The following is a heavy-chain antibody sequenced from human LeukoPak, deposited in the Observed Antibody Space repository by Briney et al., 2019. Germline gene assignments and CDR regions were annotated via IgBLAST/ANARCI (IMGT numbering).Heavy chain of an antibody. CDR3: ARRTGWTERYYFDY. Sequence: GKSLKISCKGSGYSFTSYWIGWVRQMPGKGLEWMGIIIPGGSHTRYSPSFQGQVTISADKSISTAYLQWSSLKASDTAMYYCARRTGWTERYYFDYWGQGTLVTVPS. V-gene: IGHV5-51*01. CDR1: GYSFTSYW. CDR2: IIPGGSHT. D-gene: IGHD1-1*01. J-gene: IGHJ4*02.